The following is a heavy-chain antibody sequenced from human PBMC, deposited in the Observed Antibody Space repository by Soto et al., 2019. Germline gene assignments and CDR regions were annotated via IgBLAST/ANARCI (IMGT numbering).Heavy chain of an antibody. J-gene: IGHJ4*02. D-gene: IGHD3-22*01. CDR3: ARHFVAVVIKGWGY. V-gene: IGHV4-39*01. Sequence: QLQLQESGPGRVKPSETLSLTCTVSGGSIDRSNYYWDWIRQPPGKGLEWIGTTYYNGNAYYNPSLKSRVTMSVDTSKNQFSLKLISVTAADTAVYYCARHFVAVVIKGWGYWGQGTLVTVSS. CDR1: GGSIDRSNYY. CDR2: TYYNGNA.